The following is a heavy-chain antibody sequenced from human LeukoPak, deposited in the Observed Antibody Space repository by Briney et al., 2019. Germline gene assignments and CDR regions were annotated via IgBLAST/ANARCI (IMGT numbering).Heavy chain of an antibody. V-gene: IGHV3-21*01. CDR1: GFTFSSYS. J-gene: IGHJ5*02. D-gene: IGHD1-1*01. Sequence: GGSLRLSCAASGFTFSSYSMNWVRQAPGKGLEWVSSISSGSTYIYYTDSVKGRFTISRDNAKNSLYLQMNSLRAEDTAVYYCAREWKTSAGNWLDPCGQGTLVTVSS. CDR2: ISSGSTYI. CDR3: AREWKTSAGNWLDP.